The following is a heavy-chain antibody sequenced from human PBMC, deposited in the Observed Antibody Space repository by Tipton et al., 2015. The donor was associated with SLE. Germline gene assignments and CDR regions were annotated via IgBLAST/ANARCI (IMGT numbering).Heavy chain of an antibody. CDR2: LSWNSAIV. CDR3: AGGLGNFDY. CDR1: GFTFDNFA. D-gene: IGHD3/OR15-3a*01. V-gene: IGHV3-9*01. Sequence: SLRLSCATSGFTFDNFAMHWVRQAPGKGLEWVSGLSWNSAIVNYADSVKGRFTISRHNSKNTLYLQMNSLRAEDTAVYYCAGGLGNFDYWGQGTLVTVSS. J-gene: IGHJ4*02.